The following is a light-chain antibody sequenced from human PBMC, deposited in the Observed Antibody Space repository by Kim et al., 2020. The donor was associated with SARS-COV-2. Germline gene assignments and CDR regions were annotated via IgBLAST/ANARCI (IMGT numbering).Light chain of an antibody. CDR2: DVS. CDR1: SSDVGGYNY. J-gene: IGLJ3*02. CDR3: SSHTGTNTWV. V-gene: IGLV2-14*03. Sequence: GQSITISCTGTSSDVGGYNYVSWSQQHPGKAPKLLIYDVSHRPSGVSNRFSGSKSGNTASLTISGLQAEDEADYYCSSHTGTNTWVFGGGTQLTVL.